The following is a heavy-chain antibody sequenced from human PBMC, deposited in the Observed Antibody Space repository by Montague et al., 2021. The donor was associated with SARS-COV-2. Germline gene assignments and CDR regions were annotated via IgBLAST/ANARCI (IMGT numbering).Heavy chain of an antibody. Sequence: SETLSFTCTVSGDSTSCPNCYWGWIRQPPGKGLDWIGTIYNSGTTYYNPSLKSRLTISIDTSKNQFSLKLSSVTAADTAVYYCARHRNYGDHSLDNWFHPWGQGTLVTVSS. J-gene: IGHJ5*02. D-gene: IGHD4-17*01. V-gene: IGHV4-39*01. CDR3: ARHRNYGDHSLDNWFHP. CDR1: GDSTSCPNCY. CDR2: IYNSGTT.